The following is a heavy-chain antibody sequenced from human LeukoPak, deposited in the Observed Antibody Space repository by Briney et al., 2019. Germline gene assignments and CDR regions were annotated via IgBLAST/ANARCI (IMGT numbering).Heavy chain of an antibody. CDR1: GFTFSSYW. V-gene: IGHV3-7*01. CDR3: ARWDAYCTGGSCYFGGFAFDI. J-gene: IGHJ3*02. CDR2: IKQDGGQN. D-gene: IGHD2-15*01. Sequence: GGSLRLSCVASGFTFSSYWMSWVRQAPGKGLEWVASIKQDGGQNHYLDSVKGRFTISRDNAKSSLFLQLNSLSAEDTAMYYCARWDAYCTGGSCYFGGFAFDIWAKGQWSPSLQ.